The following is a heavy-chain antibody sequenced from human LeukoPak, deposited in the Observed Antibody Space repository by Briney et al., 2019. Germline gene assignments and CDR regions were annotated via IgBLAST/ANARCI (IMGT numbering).Heavy chain of an antibody. Sequence: PGGSLRLSCAASGFTFSSYAMHWVRQAPGKGLEWVAVISYDGSNKYYADSVKGRFTISRDNSKNTLYLQMNSLRAEDTAVYYCASATTDSEDFDYWGQGTLVTVSS. CDR3: ASATTDSEDFDY. CDR1: GFTFSSYA. J-gene: IGHJ4*02. D-gene: IGHD1-14*01. V-gene: IGHV3-30-3*01. CDR2: ISYDGSNK.